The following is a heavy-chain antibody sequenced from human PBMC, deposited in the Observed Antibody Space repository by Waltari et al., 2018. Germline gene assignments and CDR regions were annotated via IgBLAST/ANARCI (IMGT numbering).Heavy chain of an antibody. J-gene: IGHJ4*02. CDR2: VGCSGATT. Sequence: VQLLESGGGLVQPGGSLRLSCAASGFSFGGFGFNWVRQAPGKGVEWVSGVGCSGATTYYADSVRGRCTVSRDNNRDTVDLQMNSLRAEDTAVYYCVKAFRGYSGSYFDIWGRGTLVAVSA. CDR3: VKAFRGYSGSYFDI. D-gene: IGHD5-12*01. CDR1: GFSFGGFG. V-gene: IGHV3-23*01.